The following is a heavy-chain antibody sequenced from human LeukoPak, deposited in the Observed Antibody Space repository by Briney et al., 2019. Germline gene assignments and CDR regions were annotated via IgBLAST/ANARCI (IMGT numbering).Heavy chain of an antibody. CDR2: INHSGGT. CDR1: GGSFSGYY. V-gene: IGHV4-34*01. CDR3: ARANSITIFGVVIRTKALDY. Sequence: PSETLSLTCAVYGGSFSGYYWSWIRQPPGKGLEWIGEINHSGGTNYNPSLKSRVTISVDTSKNQFSLKLSSVTAADTAVYYCARANSITIFGVVIRTKALDYWGQGTLVTVSS. D-gene: IGHD3-3*01. J-gene: IGHJ4*02.